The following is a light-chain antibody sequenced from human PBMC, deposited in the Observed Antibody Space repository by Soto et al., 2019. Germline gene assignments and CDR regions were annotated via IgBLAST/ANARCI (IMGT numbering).Light chain of an antibody. CDR3: SSYSSVTTLWV. CDR2: EVS. V-gene: IGLV2-14*01. Sequence: QSVLTQPASVSGSPGQSITISCTGTSSDVGGYNYVSWYQQHPGKAPKLIIYEVSNRPSGVSNRFSGSKSGNTASLTVSGLQAEDEADYYCSSYSSVTTLWVFGGGTKVTV. J-gene: IGLJ3*02. CDR1: SSDVGGYNY.